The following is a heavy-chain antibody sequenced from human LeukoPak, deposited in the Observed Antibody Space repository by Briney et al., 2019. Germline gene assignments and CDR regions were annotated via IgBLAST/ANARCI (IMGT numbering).Heavy chain of an antibody. J-gene: IGHJ4*02. V-gene: IGHV3-23*01. CDR3: AKGKYSYGYLFDY. CDR2: ISGSDGST. Sequence: GGSLRLSCAASGFTFSSYAMSWVRQAPGKGLEWVSGISGSDGSTNYADSVKGRFTISRENSKNTLYLQMNSLRAEDTAVYYCAKGKYSYGYLFDYWGQGTLVTVSS. D-gene: IGHD5-18*01. CDR1: GFTFSSYA.